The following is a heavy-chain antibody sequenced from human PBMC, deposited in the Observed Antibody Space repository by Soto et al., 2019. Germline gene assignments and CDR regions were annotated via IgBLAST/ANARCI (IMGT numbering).Heavy chain of an antibody. CDR2: ISAYNGNT. Sequence: QVQLVQSGAEVKKPGASVKVSCKASGYTFTSYGISWVRQAPGQGLEWMGWISAYNGNTNYAQKLQGRVTMTTDTSTSTAYMELRSLRSDDTAVYYCASYRMVRGVPPPYYGMDVWGQGTTVTVSS. J-gene: IGHJ6*02. D-gene: IGHD3-10*01. CDR3: ASYRMVRGVPPPYYGMDV. V-gene: IGHV1-18*01. CDR1: GYTFTSYG.